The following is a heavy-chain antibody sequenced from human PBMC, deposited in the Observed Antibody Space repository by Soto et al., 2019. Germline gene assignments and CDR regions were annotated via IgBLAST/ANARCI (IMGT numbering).Heavy chain of an antibody. D-gene: IGHD5-12*01. CDR2: IYPGDSDV. Sequence: GASLKISCKVSGYSFPNYWIGWVRQMPGKGLEWMGIIYPGDSDVRYSPSFQGQVTILADKSISTAYLQWRSLKASDAAIYYCARRDGFKIDYWGQGTPVTVSS. J-gene: IGHJ4*02. CDR1: GYSFPNYW. V-gene: IGHV5-51*01. CDR3: ARRDGFKIDY.